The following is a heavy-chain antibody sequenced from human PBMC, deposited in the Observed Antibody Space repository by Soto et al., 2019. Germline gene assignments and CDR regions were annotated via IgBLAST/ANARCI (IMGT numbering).Heavy chain of an antibody. D-gene: IGHD3-10*01. CDR2: IYTSGST. CDR1: CGSISSYY. J-gene: IGHJ5*02. V-gene: IGHV4-4*07. CDR3: ARGYGSGSYYPWFDP. Sequence: PSETLSLTCTVSCGSISSYYWSWIRQPAGKGLEWIGRIYTSGSTNYNPSLKSRVTMSVDTSKNQFSLKLSSVTAADTAVYYCARGYGSGSYYPWFDPWGQGTLVTVSS.